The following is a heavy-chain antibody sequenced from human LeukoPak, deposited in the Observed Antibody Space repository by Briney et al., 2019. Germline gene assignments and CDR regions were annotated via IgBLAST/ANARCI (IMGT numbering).Heavy chain of an antibody. Sequence: SETLSLTCTVSGGSISSYYWSWIRQPAGKGLEWIGRIYTSGSTNYNPSLKSRVTMSVDTSKNQFSLKLSSVTAADTAVYYCAKCIVHSITMIVVADYWGQGTLVTVSS. D-gene: IGHD3-22*01. CDR1: GGSISSYY. J-gene: IGHJ4*02. CDR2: IYTSGST. V-gene: IGHV4-4*07. CDR3: AKCIVHSITMIVVADY.